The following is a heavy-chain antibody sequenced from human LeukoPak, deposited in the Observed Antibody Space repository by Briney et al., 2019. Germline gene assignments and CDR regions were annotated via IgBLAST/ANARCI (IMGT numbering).Heavy chain of an antibody. Sequence: PGGSLRLSCAASGFTFSSYAMSWVRQAPGKGLEWVSAISGSGGSTYYADSVKGRFTISRDNSKNTLYLQMNSLRAEDTAVYYFARDLGGGGDIVVVPAAISGPTDPAYGMDVWGQGTTVTVSS. D-gene: IGHD2-2*01. CDR2: ISGSGGST. V-gene: IGHV3-23*01. CDR3: ARDLGGGGDIVVVPAAISGPTDPAYGMDV. CDR1: GFTFSSYA. J-gene: IGHJ6*02.